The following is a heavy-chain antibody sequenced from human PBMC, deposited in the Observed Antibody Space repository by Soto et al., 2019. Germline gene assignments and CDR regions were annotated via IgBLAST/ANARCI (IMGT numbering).Heavy chain of an antibody. J-gene: IGHJ4*02. CDR1: GGTFSSYA. CDR3: ARAQNIYCSSTSCYAYYFDY. V-gene: IGHV1-69*01. Sequence: QVQLVQSGAEVKKPGSSVKVSCKASGGTFSSYAISWVRQAPGQGLEWMGGIIPIFGTANYAQKFQGRVTITADESTSTAYMELSSLRSEDTAVYYCARAQNIYCSSTSCYAYYFDYWGQGTLVTVSS. CDR2: IIPIFGTA. D-gene: IGHD2-2*01.